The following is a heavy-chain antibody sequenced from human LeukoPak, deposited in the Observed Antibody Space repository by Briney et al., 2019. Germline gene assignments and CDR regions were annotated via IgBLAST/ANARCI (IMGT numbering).Heavy chain of an antibody. V-gene: IGHV4-59*05. CDR1: GGSISSYY. CDR2: IYYSGST. Sequence: ASETLSLTCTVSGGSISSYYWSWIRQPPGKGLEWIGSIYYSGSTYYNPSLKSRVTISVDTSKNQFSLKLSSVTAADTAVYYCARMRDTAMVFDWFDPWGQGTLVTVSS. D-gene: IGHD5-18*01. CDR3: ARMRDTAMVFDWFDP. J-gene: IGHJ5*02.